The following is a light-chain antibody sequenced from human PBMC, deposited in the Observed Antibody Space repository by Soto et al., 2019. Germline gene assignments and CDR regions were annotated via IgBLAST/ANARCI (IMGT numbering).Light chain of an antibody. J-gene: IGLJ1*01. CDR3: RSYASGSTHV. V-gene: IGLV2-23*02. Sequence: QSALTQPASVSGSPGQSTTISCTGSSSDVGTYNLVSWYQQHPGKAPKLMIYEVSKRPSGVSDRFSGSKSGNTASLTISGLQADDEADYYCRSYASGSTHVFGTGTQLTVL. CDR2: EVS. CDR1: SSDVGTYNL.